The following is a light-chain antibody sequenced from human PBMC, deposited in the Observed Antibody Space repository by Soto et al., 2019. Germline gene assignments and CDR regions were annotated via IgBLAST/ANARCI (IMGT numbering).Light chain of an antibody. CDR2: NVN. CDR1: SSDVGGYDY. Sequence: QSALTQVASVSGSPGQSITISCTGTSSDVGGYDYVSWYQQHPGKAPKLMIYNVNYRPSGVSDRFSGSKSGDTASLTISGLPAEDEANYYCSSYTNTNPVVFGGGTKLTVL. V-gene: IGLV2-14*03. J-gene: IGLJ2*01. CDR3: SSYTNTNPVV.